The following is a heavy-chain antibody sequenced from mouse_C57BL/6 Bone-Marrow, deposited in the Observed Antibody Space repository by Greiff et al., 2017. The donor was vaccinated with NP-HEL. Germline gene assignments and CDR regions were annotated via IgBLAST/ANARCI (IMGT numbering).Heavy chain of an antibody. D-gene: IGHD2-2*01. CDR2: ISNLAYSI. J-gene: IGHJ4*01. Sequence: EVKLVESGGGLVQPGGSLKLSCAASGFTFSDYGMAWVRQAPRKGPEWVAFISNLAYSIDYADTVTGRFSIYRENAKNTLYLEMSGLRSEDTAMYYCARGGMVTTAMDYWGQGTSVTVSS. CDR3: ARGGMVTTAMDY. CDR1: GFTFSDYG. V-gene: IGHV5-15*04.